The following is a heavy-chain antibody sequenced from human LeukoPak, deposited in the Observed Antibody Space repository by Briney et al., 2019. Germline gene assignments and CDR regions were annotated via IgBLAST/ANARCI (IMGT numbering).Heavy chain of an antibody. J-gene: IGHJ2*01. D-gene: IGHD4-17*01. CDR3: AREDYNDSGWYFDL. Sequence: GGSLRLSCAASGFTFSSHWMHWVSRAPGKGLVWVSRIKTDGSRTTYADSVKGRFTISRDNAKNTLYLQMNSPRAEDTAVYYCAREDYNDSGWYFDLWGRGTLVTVSS. CDR2: IKTDGSRT. CDR1: GFTFSSHW. V-gene: IGHV3-74*01.